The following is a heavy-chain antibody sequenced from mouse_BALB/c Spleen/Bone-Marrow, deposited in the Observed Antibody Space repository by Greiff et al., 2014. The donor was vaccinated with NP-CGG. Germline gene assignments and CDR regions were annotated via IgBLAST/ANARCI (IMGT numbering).Heavy chain of an antibody. Sequence: EVQLQQSGAELVRPGASVKLSCTASGFNIKDYYMHWVKQRPEQGLEWIGWIDPENGXXXXXXXXXXXXXXXXEASSYTXXLQLSSRTSEDAAVYYCNSYRIHAWFAYWGQGTLVTVSA. D-gene: IGHD2-12*01. V-gene: IGHV14-4*02. CDR3: NSYRIHAWFAY. CDR2: IDPENGXX. CDR1: GFNIKDYY. J-gene: IGHJ3*01.